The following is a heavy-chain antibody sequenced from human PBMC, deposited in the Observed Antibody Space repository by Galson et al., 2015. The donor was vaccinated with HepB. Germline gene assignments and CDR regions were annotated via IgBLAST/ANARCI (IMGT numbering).Heavy chain of an antibody. V-gene: IGHV3-9*01. Sequence: SLRLSCAASGFTFDDYAMHWVRQAPGKGPEWVSGISWNSGSIGYADSVKGRFTISRDNAKNSLYLQMNSLRAEDTALYYCAKDPTQYYGMDVWGQGTTVTVSS. CDR2: ISWNSGSI. J-gene: IGHJ6*02. CDR1: GFTFDDYA. CDR3: AKDPTQYYGMDV.